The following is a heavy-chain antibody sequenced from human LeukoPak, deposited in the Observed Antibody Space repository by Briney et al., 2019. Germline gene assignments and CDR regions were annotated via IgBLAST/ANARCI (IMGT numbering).Heavy chain of an antibody. CDR1: GGSFSGYY. Sequence: SETLSLTCAVYGGSFSGYYWSWIRRPPGKGLEWIGEINHSGSTNYNPSLKSRVTISVDTSKNQFSLKLSSVTAADTAVYYCARRYCSSTSCYSNSGFDYWGQGTLVTVSS. CDR3: ARRYCSSTSCYSNSGFDY. CDR2: INHSGST. D-gene: IGHD2-2*01. V-gene: IGHV4-34*01. J-gene: IGHJ4*02.